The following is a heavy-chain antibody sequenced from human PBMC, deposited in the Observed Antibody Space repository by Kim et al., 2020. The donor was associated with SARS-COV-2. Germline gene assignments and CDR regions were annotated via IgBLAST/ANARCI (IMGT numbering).Heavy chain of an antibody. D-gene: IGHD6-13*01. Sequence: SETLSLTCAVYGGSFSGYYWSWIRQPPGKGLEWIGEINHSGSTNYNPSLKSRVTISVDTSKNQFSLKLSSVTAADTAVYYCARSRWGDSSSWYGHWYYYG. V-gene: IGHV4-34*01. J-gene: IGHJ6*01. CDR1: GGSFSGYY. CDR2: INHSGST. CDR3: ARSRWGDSSSWYGHWYYYG.